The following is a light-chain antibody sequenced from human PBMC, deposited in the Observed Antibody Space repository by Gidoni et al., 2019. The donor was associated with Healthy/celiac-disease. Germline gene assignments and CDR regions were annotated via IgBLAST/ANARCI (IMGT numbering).Light chain of an antibody. J-gene: IGKJ3*01. CDR2: LGS. CDR3: MQALQTPFT. CDR1: QSLLHSNGYNY. Sequence: DIVMTQSPLSLPVTPGEPASISCRSSQSLLHSNGYNYLDWYLQKPGQSPQLLIYLGSNRASGVPDRLSGSGSGTDVTLKISRVEAEDVGVYYCMQALQTPFTFGPXTKVDIK. V-gene: IGKV2-28*01.